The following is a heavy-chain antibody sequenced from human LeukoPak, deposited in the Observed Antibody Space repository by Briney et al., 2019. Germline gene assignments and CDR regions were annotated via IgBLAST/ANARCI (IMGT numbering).Heavy chain of an antibody. CDR2: IWYDGSNK. V-gene: IGHV3-33*01. CDR1: GFTFSSYG. Sequence: GGSLRLSCAASGFTFSSYGMHWVRQAPGKGLEWVAVIWYDGSNKYYADSVKGRFTISRDNSKNTLYLQMNSLRAEDTAVYYCARKWVDSGYDFFDYWGQGTLVTVS. CDR3: ARKWVDSGYDFFDY. D-gene: IGHD5-12*01. J-gene: IGHJ4*02.